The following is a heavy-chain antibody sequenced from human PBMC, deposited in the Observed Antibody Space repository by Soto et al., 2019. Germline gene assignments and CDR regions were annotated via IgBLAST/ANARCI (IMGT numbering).Heavy chain of an antibody. CDR1: GGSVSSGSYY. Sequence: KASETLSLTCTVSGGSVSSGSYYWSWIRQPPGKGLEWIGYIYYSGSTNYNPSLKSRVTISVDTSKNQFSLKLCSVTAADTAVYYCARDWAAAAGTFYYYGMDVWGQGTTVTVSS. V-gene: IGHV4-61*01. CDR2: IYYSGST. J-gene: IGHJ6*02. D-gene: IGHD6-13*01. CDR3: ARDWAAAAGTFYYYGMDV.